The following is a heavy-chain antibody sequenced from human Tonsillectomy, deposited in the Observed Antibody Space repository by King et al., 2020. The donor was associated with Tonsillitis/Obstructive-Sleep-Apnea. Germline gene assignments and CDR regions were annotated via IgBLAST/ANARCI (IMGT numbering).Heavy chain of an antibody. D-gene: IGHD2-15*01. CDR3: SRELYCSVGSCYSGRGGFDY. V-gene: IGHV4-61*01. J-gene: IGHJ4*02. CDR2: IYYSGST. Sequence: VPLQESGPGLVKPLETLSLTCTVSGGSVSSGNYYWNWIRQPPGKGMEWIGYIYYSGSTNYNPSLKSRVTISLDTSKNQFSLKLSSVTAADTAVYYCSRELYCSVGSCYSGRGGFDYWGQGTLVNVSS. CDR1: GGSVSSGNYY.